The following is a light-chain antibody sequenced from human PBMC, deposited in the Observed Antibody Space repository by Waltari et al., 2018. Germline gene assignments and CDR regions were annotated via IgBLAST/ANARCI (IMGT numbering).Light chain of an antibody. CDR1: QGISKF. CDR3: QQYKTFPLT. J-gene: IGKJ4*01. Sequence: DIQMTQSTSSLAASVVDRVTITCRASQGISKFLAWFRQKPGKAPESLIYGASSLQSGVPSRFSGSGSGTDFTLTISSLQPEDFASYYCQQYKTFPLTFGGGTKVEIK. CDR2: GAS. V-gene: IGKV1-16*01.